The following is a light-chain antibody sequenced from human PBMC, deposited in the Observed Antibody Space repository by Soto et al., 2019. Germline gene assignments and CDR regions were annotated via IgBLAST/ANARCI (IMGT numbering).Light chain of an antibody. V-gene: IGKV1-5*03. CDR3: QQYESYPMT. Sequence: DSPMTQYPSTLSASIGDRVTITCRAGQSISSWLASYQQKPGKAPKLLISKASTLQSGVPPRFSGSGSGTEFALNISSLQPDDFANYYCQQYESYPMTFGGGTKVEIK. CDR1: QSISSW. J-gene: IGKJ4*01. CDR2: KAS.